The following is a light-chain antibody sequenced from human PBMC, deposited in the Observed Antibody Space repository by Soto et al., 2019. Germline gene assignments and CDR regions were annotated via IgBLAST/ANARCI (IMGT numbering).Light chain of an antibody. Sequence: GQPASVSVKWSQSLRHSDGKTYLSWFLQKPGQPPQLLIYEVSNRFSGVPDRFGGSGSGTDFTLKISRVETEDVGVYYCLQTIQLPITFGGGTKVDIK. CDR1: QSLRHSDGKTY. CDR3: LQTIQLPIT. V-gene: IGKV2D-29*01. J-gene: IGKJ4*01. CDR2: EVS.